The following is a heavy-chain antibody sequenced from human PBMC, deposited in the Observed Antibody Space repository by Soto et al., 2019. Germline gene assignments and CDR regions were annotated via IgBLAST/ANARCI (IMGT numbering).Heavy chain of an antibody. D-gene: IGHD5-18*01. CDR2: ISAYNGNT. V-gene: IGHV1-18*03. J-gene: IGHJ4*02. Sequence: GASVKVSCKASGYTFSSYGITWVRQAPGQGLERMGWISAYNGNTNYAQKFQGRVTMTTDTSTSTAYMELRSLRFDDMAVYYCARAERGYSYGSDYWGQGTLVTVSS. CDR1: GYTFSSYG. CDR3: ARAERGYSYGSDY.